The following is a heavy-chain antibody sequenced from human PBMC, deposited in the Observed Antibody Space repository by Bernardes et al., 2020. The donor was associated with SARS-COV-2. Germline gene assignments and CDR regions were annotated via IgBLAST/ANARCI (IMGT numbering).Heavy chain of an antibody. CDR2: ISSSSSYI. CDR1: GFTFSSYS. D-gene: IGHD4-17*01. Sequence: GGSLRLSCAASGFTFSSYSMNWVRQAPGKGLEWVSSISSSSSYIYYADSVKGRFTISRDNAKNSLYLQMNSLRAEDTAVYYCARDLTTVTITYFDYWGQGTLVTVSS. CDR3: ARDLTTVTITYFDY. J-gene: IGHJ4*02. V-gene: IGHV3-21*01.